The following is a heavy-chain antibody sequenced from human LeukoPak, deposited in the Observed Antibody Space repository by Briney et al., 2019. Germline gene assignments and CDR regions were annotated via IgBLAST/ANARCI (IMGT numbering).Heavy chain of an antibody. V-gene: IGHV3-53*04. CDR1: GFTFSSYA. CDR3: ARGKKWLRDY. Sequence: TGGSLRLSCAASGFTFSSYAMSWVRQGPGKGLEWVSVIYSGNTTYYADSVKGRFTISRHNSKNTLYLQMNNLRTEDTAVYYCARGKKWLRDYWGQGTLVTVSS. D-gene: IGHD6-19*01. J-gene: IGHJ4*02. CDR2: IYSGNTT.